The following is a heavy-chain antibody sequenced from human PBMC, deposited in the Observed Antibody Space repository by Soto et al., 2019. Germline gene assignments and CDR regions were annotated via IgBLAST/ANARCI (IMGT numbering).Heavy chain of an antibody. CDR1: GFTFDDYA. J-gene: IGHJ4*02. V-gene: IGHV3-9*01. CDR2: ISWNSGSI. CDR3: AKDKGCSSTSCYSGFDY. D-gene: IGHD2-2*01. Sequence: GGSLRLSCAASGFTFDDYAMHWVRQAPGKGLEWVSGISWNSGSIGYADSVKGRFTISRDNAKNSLYLQMNSLRAKDTALYYCAKDKGCSSTSCYSGFDYWGQGTLVTVSS.